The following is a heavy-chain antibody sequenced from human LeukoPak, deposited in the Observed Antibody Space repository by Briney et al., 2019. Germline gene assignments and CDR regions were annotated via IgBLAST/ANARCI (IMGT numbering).Heavy chain of an antibody. CDR2: VIPIFGTA. Sequence: SVKVSCKASGGTFSSYAISWVRQAPGQGLEWMGGVIPIFGTATYAQKFQGRVTITTDESTRTAYMELSSLRSEDTAVYYCARDKSGSYYRFDYWGQGTLVTVSS. CDR1: GGTFSSYA. D-gene: IGHD1-26*01. CDR3: ARDKSGSYYRFDY. J-gene: IGHJ4*02. V-gene: IGHV1-69*05.